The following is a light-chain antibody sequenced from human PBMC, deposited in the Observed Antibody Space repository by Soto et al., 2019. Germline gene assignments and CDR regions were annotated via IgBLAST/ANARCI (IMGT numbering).Light chain of an antibody. J-gene: IGKJ5*01. CDR3: QQRSNWPIT. Sequence: EIVLTQSPATLSLSPWERSSLCVRASQSVSSYLAWYQQKPGQAPRLLIYDASNRATGIPARFSGSGSGTDFTLTISSLEPEDFAVYYCQQRSNWPITFGQGTRLEIK. CDR1: QSVSSY. V-gene: IGKV3-11*01. CDR2: DAS.